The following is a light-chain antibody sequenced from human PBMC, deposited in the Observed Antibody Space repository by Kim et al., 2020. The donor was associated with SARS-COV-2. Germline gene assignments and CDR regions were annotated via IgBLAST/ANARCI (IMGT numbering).Light chain of an antibody. CDR2: IKN. J-gene: IGLJ1*01. Sequence: ALGQTVRITGLVNRLRNYYTNGYQQKPGQAPVLVIYIKNKRPSGIPDRFSGSRTGNTASLAITGAQAEDEADYYCNSRDSSGVYVFGTGTKVTVL. CDR1: RLRNYY. V-gene: IGLV3-19*01. CDR3: NSRDSSGVYV.